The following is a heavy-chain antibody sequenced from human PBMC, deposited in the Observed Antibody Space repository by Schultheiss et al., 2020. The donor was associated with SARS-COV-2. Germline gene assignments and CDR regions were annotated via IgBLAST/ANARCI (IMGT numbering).Heavy chain of an antibody. Sequence: SVKVSCKASGGTFSSYAISWVRQAPGQGLEWMGGIIPIFGTANYAQKFQGRVTITADESTSTAYMELSSLRSEDTAVYYCAKPYSSSWGYYYYYYGMDVWGQGTTVTVSS. J-gene: IGHJ6*02. V-gene: IGHV1-69*13. D-gene: IGHD6-13*01. CDR2: IIPIFGTA. CDR1: GGTFSSYA. CDR3: AKPYSSSWGYYYYYYGMDV.